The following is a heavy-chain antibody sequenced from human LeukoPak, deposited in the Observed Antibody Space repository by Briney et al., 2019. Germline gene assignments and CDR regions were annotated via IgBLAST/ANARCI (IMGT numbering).Heavy chain of an antibody. V-gene: IGHV1-18*04. CDR1: GYTFSGHS. J-gene: IGHJ4*02. CDR3: ARGRHNWNS. D-gene: IGHD1-20*01. CDR2: ISAYNGNT. Sequence: ASVKVSCKTSGYTFSGHSIHWVRQAPGQGLEWMGWISAYNGNTNYAQKLQGRVTMTTDTSTSTAYMELRSLRSDDTAVYYCARGRHNWNSWGQGTLVTVPS.